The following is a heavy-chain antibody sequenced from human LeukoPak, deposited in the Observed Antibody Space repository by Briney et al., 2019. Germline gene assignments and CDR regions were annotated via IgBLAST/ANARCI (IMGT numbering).Heavy chain of an antibody. CDR3: TTRTRYCGGDCYPFDY. CDR2: IKSKTDGETK. D-gene: IGHD2-21*02. V-gene: IGHV3-15*01. CDR1: GFTFTNAW. Sequence: GGSLRLSCAASGFTFTNAWMSWIRQAPGKGLEWVGRIKSKTDGETKDYAAPVKGRFTISRDDSKNTLYMEMNSLKTEDTAVYYCTTRTRYCGGDCYPFDYWGQGTLVTVSS. J-gene: IGHJ4*02.